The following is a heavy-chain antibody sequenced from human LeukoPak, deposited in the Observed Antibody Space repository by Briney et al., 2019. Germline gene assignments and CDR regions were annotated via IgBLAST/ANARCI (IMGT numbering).Heavy chain of an antibody. CDR1: GGSISSYY. D-gene: IGHD3-9*01. CDR3: ARHTPYYDILTGYPNDAFDI. J-gene: IGHJ3*02. V-gene: IGHV4-59*08. CDR2: IYYSGST. Sequence: SETLSLTCTVSGGSISSYYWSWIRQPPGKGLEWIGYIYYSGSTNYNPSLKSRVTISVDTSKNQFSLKLSSVTAADTAVYYCARHTPYYDILTGYPNDAFDIRGQGTMVTVSS.